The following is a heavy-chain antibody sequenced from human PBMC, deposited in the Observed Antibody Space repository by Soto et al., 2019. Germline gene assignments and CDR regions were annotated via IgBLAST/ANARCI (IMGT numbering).Heavy chain of an antibody. Sequence: QVQLVQSGAEVKKPVASVKVSCKASRYTFTNYDIHWVRQATGQGLEWMGWMNPDSGNTGQSKQFQGCVTLPRDTPISTVSMEMSSLRSEDTAVYYCARGRLRRTWFDPWGQGTRVTVSS. CDR2: MNPDSGNT. J-gene: IGHJ5*02. V-gene: IGHV1-8*01. D-gene: IGHD3-16*01. CDR3: ARGRLRRTWFDP. CDR1: RYTFTNYD.